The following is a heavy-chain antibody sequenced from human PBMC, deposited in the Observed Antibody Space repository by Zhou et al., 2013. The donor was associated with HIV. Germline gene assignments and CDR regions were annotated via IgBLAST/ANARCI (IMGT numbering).Heavy chain of an antibody. CDR3: ARDRVLTYYYGSGRLYGVDV. V-gene: IGHV1-2*02. J-gene: IGHJ6*02. CDR1: GYTFTGYY. D-gene: IGHD3-10*01. CDR2: INPNSAGT. Sequence: QVQLVQSGAEVKKPGASVKVSCKASGYTFTGYYMHWVRQAPGQGLEWMGWINPNSAGTNYAQKFQGRVTMTRDTSISTAYMELSRLRSGDTAVYYCARDRVLTYYYGSGRLYGVDVWGQGTTVTVSS.